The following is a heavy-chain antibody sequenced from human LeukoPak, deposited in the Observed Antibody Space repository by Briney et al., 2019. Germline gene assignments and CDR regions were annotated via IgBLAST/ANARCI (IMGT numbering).Heavy chain of an antibody. CDR1: GGSFSGCY. CDR2: INHSGST. CDR3: ARGQKLRFLEWPNSRFDY. J-gene: IGHJ4*02. Sequence: KPSETLSLTCAVYGGSFSGCYWSWIRQPPGKGLEWIGEINHSGSTNYNPSLKSRVTISVDTSKNQFSLKLSSVTAADTAVYYCARGQKLRFLEWPNSRFDYWGQGTLVTVSS. D-gene: IGHD3-3*01. V-gene: IGHV4-34*01.